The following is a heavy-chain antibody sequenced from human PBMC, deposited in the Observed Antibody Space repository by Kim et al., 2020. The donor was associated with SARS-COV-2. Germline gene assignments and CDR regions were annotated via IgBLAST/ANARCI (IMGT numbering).Heavy chain of an antibody. Sequence: GGSLGLSCAGSGFNFDNYAMSWVRQAPGKGLEWVSGISWNGGHPGYADSVKGRFTISRDNAKNSLYLQMNSLRGEDTALYYCTRDPTGAPGVVDVWGEGT. CDR1: GFNFDNYA. V-gene: IGHV3-20*04. J-gene: IGHJ3*01. CDR2: ISWNGGHP. CDR3: TRDPTGAPGVVDV.